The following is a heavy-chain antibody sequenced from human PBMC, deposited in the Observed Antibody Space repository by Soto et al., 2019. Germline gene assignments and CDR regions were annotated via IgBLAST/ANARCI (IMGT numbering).Heavy chain of an antibody. D-gene: IGHD3-3*01. CDR1: GFSLSTSGVG. CDR2: IYWDDDK. Sequence: QITLKESGPTLVKPTQTLTLTCTFSGFSLSTSGVGVGWIRQPPGKALEWLALIYWDDDKRYSPSLKSRLTITMDTAKNPVVLTMTSMDPVDTATYYCAHIEARFITIPPHSWFDPWGQGTLVTVSS. V-gene: IGHV2-5*02. J-gene: IGHJ5*02. CDR3: AHIEARFITIPPHSWFDP.